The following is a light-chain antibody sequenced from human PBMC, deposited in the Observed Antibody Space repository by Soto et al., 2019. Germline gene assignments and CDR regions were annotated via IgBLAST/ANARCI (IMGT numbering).Light chain of an antibody. CDR1: QSISSY. CDR2: AAS. V-gene: IGKV1-39*01. CDR3: QQSYSTSVT. J-gene: IGKJ1*01. Sequence: DIQMTQSPSSLSAYVGDRVTITCRASQSISSYLNWYQQKPGKAPKLLIYAASSLQSGVPSRFSGSGSGTDFTLTISSLQPEDFATDYCQQSYSTSVTVGQGPKVEIK.